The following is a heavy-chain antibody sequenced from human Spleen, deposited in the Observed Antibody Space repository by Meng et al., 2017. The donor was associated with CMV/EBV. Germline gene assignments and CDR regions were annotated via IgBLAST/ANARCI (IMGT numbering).Heavy chain of an antibody. D-gene: IGHD2-2*01. Sequence: GESLKISCAASGFTFSNAWMSWVRQAPGKGLEWVGRIKSKTDGGTTDYAAPVKGRFTISRDDSKNTLYLQMNSLKTEDTAVYYCTTDPPHCISTSCYPYYFDYWGQGTLVTVSS. CDR2: IKSKTDGGTT. CDR1: GFTFSNAW. V-gene: IGHV3-15*01. CDR3: TTDPPHCISTSCYPYYFDY. J-gene: IGHJ4*02.